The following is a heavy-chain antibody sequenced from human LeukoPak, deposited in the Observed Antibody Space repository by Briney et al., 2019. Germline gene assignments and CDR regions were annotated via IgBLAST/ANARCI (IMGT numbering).Heavy chain of an antibody. V-gene: IGHV3-74*01. J-gene: IGHJ4*02. D-gene: IGHD5-18*01. CDR1: GFTFSSYW. Sequence: GGSLRLSCAASGFTFSSYWMHWVRQAPGKGLVWVSRINSDGSSTSYADSVKGRFTISRDNAKNTLYLQMNSLRAEDTAVYYCARETRGGYSYGSYLFDYWGQGTLVTVSS. CDR3: ARETRGGYSYGSYLFDY. CDR2: INSDGSST.